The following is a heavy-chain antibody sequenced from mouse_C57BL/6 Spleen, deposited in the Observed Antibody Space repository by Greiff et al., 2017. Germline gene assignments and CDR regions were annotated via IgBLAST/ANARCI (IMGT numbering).Heavy chain of an antibody. J-gene: IGHJ4*01. V-gene: IGHV1-81*01. CDR1: GYTFTSYG. CDR2: IYPRSGNT. D-gene: IGHD1-1*01. Sequence: VQLQQSGAELARPGASVKLSCKASGYTFTSYGISWVQQRTGQGLEWIGEIYPRSGNTYYNEKFKGKGTLTADKSSSTAYMELRSLTSEDSAVYFCARSDYYGSSSYYYAMDYWGQGTSVTVSS. CDR3: ARSDYYGSSSYYYAMDY.